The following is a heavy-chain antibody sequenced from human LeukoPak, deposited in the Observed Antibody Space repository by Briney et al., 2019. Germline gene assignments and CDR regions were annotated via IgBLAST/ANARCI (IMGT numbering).Heavy chain of an antibody. V-gene: IGHV3-23*01. CDR1: GFTFSSYA. D-gene: IGHD6-19*01. J-gene: IGHJ3*02. Sequence: HAGGSLRLSCAASGFTFSSYAMSWVRQAPGKGLEWVSAISGSGGSTHYADSVKGRFTISRDNSKNTLYLQMNSLRAEDTAVYYCAKESNIAVAGTGSAFDIWGQGTMVTVSS. CDR2: ISGSGGST. CDR3: AKESNIAVAGTGSAFDI.